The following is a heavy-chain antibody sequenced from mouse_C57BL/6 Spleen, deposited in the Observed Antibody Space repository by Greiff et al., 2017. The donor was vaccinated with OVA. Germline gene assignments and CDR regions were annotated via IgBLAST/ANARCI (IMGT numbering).Heavy chain of an antibody. Sequence: DVKLQESGPGLVKPSQSLSLTCSVTGYSITSGYYWNWIRQFPGNKLEWMGYISYDGSNNYNPSLKNRISITRDTSKNQFFLKLNSVTTEDTATYYCARIYYDYDVGNYYAMDYWGQGTSVTVSS. V-gene: IGHV3-6*01. D-gene: IGHD2-4*01. CDR3: ARIYYDYDVGNYYAMDY. CDR2: ISYDGSN. J-gene: IGHJ4*01. CDR1: GYSITSGYY.